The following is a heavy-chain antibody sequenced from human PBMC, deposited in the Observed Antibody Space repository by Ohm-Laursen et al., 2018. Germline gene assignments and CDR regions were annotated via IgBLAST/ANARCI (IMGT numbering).Heavy chain of an antibody. Sequence: SLRLSCAASGFTFSSYAMSWVRQAPGKGLEWVSAISGGGAGTYYADSVKGRFTVSRDNSKNTLYLQMNSLRVEDAAVYYCAKRLWDIRSESFDFWGQGTRVTVSS. CDR1: GFTFSSYA. J-gene: IGHJ4*02. CDR2: ISGGGAGT. CDR3: AKRLWDIRSESFDF. V-gene: IGHV3-23*01. D-gene: IGHD1-26*01.